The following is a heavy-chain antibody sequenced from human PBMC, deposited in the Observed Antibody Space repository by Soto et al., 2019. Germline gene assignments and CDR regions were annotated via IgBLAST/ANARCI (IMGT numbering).Heavy chain of an antibody. J-gene: IGHJ1*01. V-gene: IGHV4-39*01. CDR2: IYYSGST. Sequence: SETLSLTCTVSGGSISSSSYYWGWIRQPPGKGLEWIGSIYYSGSTYYNPSLKSQVTISVDTSKNQFSLKLSSVTAADTAVYYCARHPIAVAEYFQHWGQGTLVTVSS. CDR3: ARHPIAVAEYFQH. CDR1: GGSISSSSYY. D-gene: IGHD6-19*01.